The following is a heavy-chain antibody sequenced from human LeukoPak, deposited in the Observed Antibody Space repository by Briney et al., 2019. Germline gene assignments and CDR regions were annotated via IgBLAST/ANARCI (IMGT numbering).Heavy chain of an antibody. CDR2: ISGSGGST. CDR3: AKLYCSGGSCYPDQNYYYYYMDV. J-gene: IGHJ6*03. D-gene: IGHD2-15*01. CDR1: GFTFSSYA. Sequence: PGGSLRLSCAASGFTFSSYAMSWVRQAPGKGLEWVSAISGSGGSTYYADSVKGRLTISRDNSKNTLYLRMNSLRAEDTAVYYCAKLYCSGGSCYPDQNYYYYYMDVWGKGTTVTVSS. V-gene: IGHV3-23*01.